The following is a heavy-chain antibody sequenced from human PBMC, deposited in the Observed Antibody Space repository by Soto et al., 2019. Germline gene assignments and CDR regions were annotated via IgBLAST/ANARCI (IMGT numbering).Heavy chain of an antibody. Sequence: WGSLRLSCAASGFTFRDYYMSWIRQAPGKGLEWVSYISISGSTIYYADSVKGRFTISRDNAKNSLYLQMNSLRAEDTAVYYCARDERLRYFDCLLPDYYYDGMEVWGEDTTVTGSA. CDR2: ISISGSTI. CDR1: GFTFRDYY. J-gene: IGHJ6*04. D-gene: IGHD3-9*01. CDR3: ARDERLRYFDCLLPDYYYDGMEV. V-gene: IGHV3-11*01.